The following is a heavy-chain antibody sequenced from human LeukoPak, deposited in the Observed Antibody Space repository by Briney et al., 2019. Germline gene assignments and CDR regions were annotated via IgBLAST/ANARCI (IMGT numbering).Heavy chain of an antibody. CDR1: LLSFSRSW. J-gene: IGHJ3*02. Sequence: PGGSLRLSCVASLLSFSRSWMCSVRQAPGKGLERVANINQDGSEEYYVDSVKGRFSISRDNAKNSLHLQMSSLRAEDTAMYYCVTYTWWIKIWGQGTMVTVSS. CDR3: VTYTWWIKI. D-gene: IGHD2-15*01. V-gene: IGHV3-7*02. CDR2: INQDGSEE.